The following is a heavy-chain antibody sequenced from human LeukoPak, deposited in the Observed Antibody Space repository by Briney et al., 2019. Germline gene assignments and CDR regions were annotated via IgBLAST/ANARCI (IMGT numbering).Heavy chain of an antibody. CDR1: GFTFSNYW. D-gene: IGHD3-10*01. Sequence: PGGSLRLSCAASGFTFSNYWMSWVRQAPGKGLEWVANMKQGGSEKYYVDSVKGRVTISRDNAKNSLYLQMHSLRAEDTALYYCARGYYYGSGTYLSPYFDYWGQGTLVTVSS. V-gene: IGHV3-7*01. CDR2: MKQGGSEK. CDR3: ARGYYYGSGTYLSPYFDY. J-gene: IGHJ4*02.